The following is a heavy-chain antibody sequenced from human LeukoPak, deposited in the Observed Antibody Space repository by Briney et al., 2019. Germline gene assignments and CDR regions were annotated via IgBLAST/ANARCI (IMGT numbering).Heavy chain of an antibody. CDR2: ISGSGGST. D-gene: IGHD3-10*01. CDR3: AKDMVRGVIIQDPRYYYYGMDV. CDR1: GFTFSSYA. J-gene: IGHJ6*02. V-gene: IGHV3-23*01. Sequence: GGSLRLSCAASGFTFSSYAMSWVRQAPGKGLEWVSAISGSGGSTYYADSVKGRFTISRDNSKNTLYLQMNSLRAKDTAVYYCAKDMVRGVIIQDPRYYYYGMDVWGQGTTVTVSS.